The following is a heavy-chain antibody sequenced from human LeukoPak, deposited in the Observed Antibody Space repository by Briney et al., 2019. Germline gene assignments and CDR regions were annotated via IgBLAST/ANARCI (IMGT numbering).Heavy chain of an antibody. V-gene: IGHV4-34*01. CDR3: ARVGYPTQRRVLSAVTIPTAGAFDV. D-gene: IGHD4-17*01. Sequence: SDTLSLTCAVYGGPFSTYYWSWIRQPPGKGLEWIGDIYHTGSTTYSPSLKSRVTISVDTSKKQFSLSLSSVTAADTAFYYCARVGYPTQRRVLSAVTIPTAGAFDVWGQGTLVTVSS. CDR2: IYHTGST. CDR1: GGPFSTYY. J-gene: IGHJ3*01.